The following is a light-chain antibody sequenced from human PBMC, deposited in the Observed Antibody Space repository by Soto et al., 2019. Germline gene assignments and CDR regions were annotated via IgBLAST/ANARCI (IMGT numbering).Light chain of an antibody. CDR1: QNLVSSDGTTY. Sequence: DVVMTQSPLSLPVTLGQPASISCRSSQNLVSSDGTTYLNWFQQRPGQSPRRLIYKVSNRDSGVPDRFSGSGSGTDFTLKISRVEAEDVGIYYCMQGTHWPPWTFGQGTKVEIK. V-gene: IGKV2-30*01. J-gene: IGKJ1*01. CDR3: MQGTHWPPWT. CDR2: KVS.